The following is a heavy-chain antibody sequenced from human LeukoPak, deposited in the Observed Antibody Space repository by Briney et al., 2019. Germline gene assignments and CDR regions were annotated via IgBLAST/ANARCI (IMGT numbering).Heavy chain of an antibody. CDR3: ARGKARDGYNYPGIFDY. CDR1: GGTFTSYD. CDR2: MNPNSGNT. V-gene: IGHV1-8*01. Sequence: ASVKVSCKASGGTFTSYDINWVRQATGQGLEWMGWMNPNSGNTGYAQKFQGRVTMTRNTSISTAYMELSSLRSEDTAVYYCARGKARDGYNYPGIFDYWGQGTLVTVSS. D-gene: IGHD5-24*01. J-gene: IGHJ4*02.